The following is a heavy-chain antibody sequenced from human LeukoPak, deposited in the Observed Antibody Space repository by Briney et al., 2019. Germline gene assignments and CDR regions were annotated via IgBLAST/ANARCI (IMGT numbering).Heavy chain of an antibody. CDR1: GFTFDDYG. Sequence: GESLKISCAASGFTFDDYGMSWVRQAPGKGLEWVSGINWNGGSTGYADSVKGRFTISRDNAKISLYLQMNSLRAEDTALYYCARGAGSGYYTNFDYWGQGTLVTVSS. CDR3: ARGAGSGYYTNFDY. CDR2: INWNGGST. J-gene: IGHJ4*02. D-gene: IGHD3-3*01. V-gene: IGHV3-20*04.